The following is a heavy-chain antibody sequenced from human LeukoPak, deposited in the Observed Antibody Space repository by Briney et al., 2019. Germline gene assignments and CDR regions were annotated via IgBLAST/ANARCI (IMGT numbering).Heavy chain of an antibody. CDR3: ATDVEYSSSSYYFDY. J-gene: IGHJ4*02. CDR2: INPSGGST. V-gene: IGHV1-46*01. CDR1: GYTFTSYY. D-gene: IGHD6-6*01. Sequence: VSVKVSCKASGYTFTSYYMHWVRQAPGQGLEWMGIINPSGGSTSYARKFQGRVTMTRDMSTSTVYMELSSLRSEDTAVYYCATDVEYSSSSYYFDYWGQGTLVTVSS.